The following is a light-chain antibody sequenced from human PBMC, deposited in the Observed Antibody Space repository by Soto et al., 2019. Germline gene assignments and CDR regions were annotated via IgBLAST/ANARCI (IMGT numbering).Light chain of an antibody. CDR2: WAS. V-gene: IGKV4-1*01. J-gene: IGKJ4*01. Sequence: DIVMTQSPDSLAVSLGERATINCKSSQSLLYSSNNKNYLAWYQQKPGHPPKLLIYWASSRESGVPDRFSGSGSGTDFTLTISSLRAEDVAIYYCQQYYSTPLTFGGGTKVEIK. CDR1: QSLLYSSNNKNY. CDR3: QQYYSTPLT.